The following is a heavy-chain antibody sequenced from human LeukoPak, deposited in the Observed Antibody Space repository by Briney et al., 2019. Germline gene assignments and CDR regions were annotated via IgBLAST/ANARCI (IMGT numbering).Heavy chain of an antibody. CDR3: AKDSSTWGNLAGHFDS. D-gene: IGHD6-13*01. Sequence: PSETLSLTCTDSGGSISSSSYYWGWIRQPPGKGLEWIGSIYYSGSTYYNPSLKSRVTISVDTSKNQFSLKLSSVTAADTAVYYCAKDSSTWGNLAGHFDSWGQGTLVTVSS. CDR1: GGSISSSSYY. CDR2: IYYSGST. V-gene: IGHV4-39*07. J-gene: IGHJ4*02.